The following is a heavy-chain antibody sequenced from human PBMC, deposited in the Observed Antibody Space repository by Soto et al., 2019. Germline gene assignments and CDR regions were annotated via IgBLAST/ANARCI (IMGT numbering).Heavy chain of an antibody. CDR3: ATIPSATFDY. Sequence: RRLSCAASGFTFSSYSMNWVRQAPGKGLEWVSSISSSSSYIYYADSVKGRFTISRDNAKNSLYLQMNSLRAEDTAVYYCATIPSATFDYWGQGTLVTVSS. J-gene: IGHJ4*02. V-gene: IGHV3-21*01. CDR1: GFTFSSYS. D-gene: IGHD5-12*01. CDR2: ISSSSSYI.